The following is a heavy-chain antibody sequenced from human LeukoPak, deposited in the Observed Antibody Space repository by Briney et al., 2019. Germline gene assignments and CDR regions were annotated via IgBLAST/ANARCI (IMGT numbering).Heavy chain of an antibody. Sequence: GGSLRLSCAASGFTFSSYGMHWVRQAPGKGLEWVGVIWYDGSNKYYADSVKGRFTISRDNSKNTLYLQMNSLRAEDTAVYYCARARWNGVYHFDYWGQGPLVTVSS. CDR1: GFTFSSYG. CDR3: ARARWNGVYHFDY. D-gene: IGHD1-1*01. CDR2: IWYDGSNK. J-gene: IGHJ4*02. V-gene: IGHV3-33*01.